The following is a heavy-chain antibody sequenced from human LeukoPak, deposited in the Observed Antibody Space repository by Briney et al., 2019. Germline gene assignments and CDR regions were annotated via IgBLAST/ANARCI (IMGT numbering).Heavy chain of an antibody. CDR3: ATYKSSAD. J-gene: IGHJ4*02. CDR1: GFTFSNDM. V-gene: IGHV3-15*01. D-gene: IGHD5-24*01. CDR2: IRSKTDGGTT. Sequence: GGSLRLSCAASGFTFSNDMMSWVRQAPGKGLEWVGRIRSKTDGGTTDYAAPVKGRFTISRDDSKNTLYLQMNSLETEDTAVYCCATYKSSADWGQGTLVTVSS.